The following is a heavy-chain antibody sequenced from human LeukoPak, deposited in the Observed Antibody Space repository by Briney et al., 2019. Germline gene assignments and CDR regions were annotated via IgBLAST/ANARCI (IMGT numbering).Heavy chain of an antibody. J-gene: IGHJ5*02. CDR3: ARTSIFGVVNWFDP. Sequence: SETLSLTCTVSGGSISSYYWSWIRQPPGKGLEWIGHIYYSGSTNYNPSLKSRVTISVDTSKNQFSLKLSSVTAADTAVYYCARTSIFGVVNWFDPWGQGTLVTVSS. V-gene: IGHV4-59*01. CDR1: GGSISSYY. CDR2: IYYSGST. D-gene: IGHD3-3*01.